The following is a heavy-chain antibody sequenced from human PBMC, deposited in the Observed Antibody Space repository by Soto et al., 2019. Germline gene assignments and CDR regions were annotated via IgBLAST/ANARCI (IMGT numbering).Heavy chain of an antibody. CDR3: ARVNYLWFGESDPPDYFDY. D-gene: IGHD3-10*01. J-gene: IGHJ4*02. CDR1: GYTFTSYG. V-gene: IGHV1-18*01. Sequence: ASVKVSCKASGYTFTSYGISWVRQAPGQGLEWMGWISAYNGNTNYAQKLQGRVTMTTDTSTSTAYMELRSLRSDDPAVYYCARVNYLWFGESDPPDYFDYWGQGTLVTVSS. CDR2: ISAYNGNT.